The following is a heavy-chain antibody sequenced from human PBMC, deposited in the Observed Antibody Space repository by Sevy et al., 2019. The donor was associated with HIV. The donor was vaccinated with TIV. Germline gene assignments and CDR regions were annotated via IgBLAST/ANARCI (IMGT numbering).Heavy chain of an antibody. Sequence: SETLSLTCTVFGGSISAYYWSWIRQSPEKGLQYIGYIYYTGSTNYNPSLKSRVTISVDTSKNQFSPRLTSVTAADTAIYYWARAPPVRSGDDALNWFDPWGQGTLVTVSS. CDR1: GGSISAYY. D-gene: IGHD5-12*01. CDR3: ARAPPVRSGDDALNWFDP. CDR2: IYYTGST. V-gene: IGHV4-59*01. J-gene: IGHJ5*02.